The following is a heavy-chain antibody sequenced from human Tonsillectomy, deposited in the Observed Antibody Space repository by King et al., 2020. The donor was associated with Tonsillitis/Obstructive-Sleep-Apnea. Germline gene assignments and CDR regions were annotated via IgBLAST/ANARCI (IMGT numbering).Heavy chain of an antibody. J-gene: IGHJ2*01. CDR1: GFTFSSYE. V-gene: IGHV3-48*03. Sequence: VQLVESGGGLVQPGGSLRLSCAASGFTFSSYEMNWVRQAPGKGLEWVSYISSSGSTIYYAVSVKGRFTISRDNAKNSLYLQMNDLRAEDTAVYYCARDSLGWYFDLWGRGTLVSVSS. D-gene: IGHD5-12*01. CDR2: ISSSGSTI. CDR3: ARDSLGWYFDL.